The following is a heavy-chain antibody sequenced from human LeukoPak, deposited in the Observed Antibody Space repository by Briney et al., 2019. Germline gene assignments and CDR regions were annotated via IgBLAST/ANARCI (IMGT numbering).Heavy chain of an antibody. Sequence: PGGSLRLSCSASGLTFSLYSMHWVRQALGKGLEYVSGISTNGGSTYYADSVKGRFTISRDNSKNTLYLQMSTLRAEDTSVYYCVTELGIGGFDIWGQGTMVTVSS. CDR3: VTELGIGGFDI. J-gene: IGHJ3*02. D-gene: IGHD7-27*01. V-gene: IGHV3-64D*06. CDR2: ISTNGGST. CDR1: GLTFSLYS.